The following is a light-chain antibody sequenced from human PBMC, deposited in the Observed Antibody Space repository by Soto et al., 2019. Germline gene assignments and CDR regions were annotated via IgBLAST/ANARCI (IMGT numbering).Light chain of an antibody. CDR3: QQRSNWPALT. J-gene: IGKJ4*01. Sequence: EIVLTQSPATLSLSRGERATLSCRASQSVSSYLAWYQQKPGQAPRLLIYDASNRATGIPARFSGSGSGTDFTLTISSPEPEDFAVYYCQQRSNWPALTFGGGTKVDIK. CDR2: DAS. CDR1: QSVSSY. V-gene: IGKV3-11*01.